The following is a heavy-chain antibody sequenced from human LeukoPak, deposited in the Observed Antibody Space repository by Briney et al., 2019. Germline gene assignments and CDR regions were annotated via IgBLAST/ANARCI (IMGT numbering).Heavy chain of an antibody. V-gene: IGHV3-33*01. CDR1: GLIFSSYG. J-gene: IGHJ4*02. Sequence: GRSLRLSCAASGLIFSSYGMHWVRQAPGKGLEWVAVIWYDGSNKYYADSVKGRFTISRDDSKNTLYLQMDSLRGEDTAVYCCVRDGGAGFDYWGQGTLVTVSS. CDR2: IWYDGSNK. CDR3: VRDGGAGFDY. D-gene: IGHD1-14*01.